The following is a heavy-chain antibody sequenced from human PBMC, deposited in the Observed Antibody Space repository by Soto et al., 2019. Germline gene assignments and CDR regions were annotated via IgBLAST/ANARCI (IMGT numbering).Heavy chain of an antibody. CDR1: VFTFSSYG. J-gene: IGHJ4*02. CDR3: ARDSYDSSGYYHEY. Sequence: PGGSLRLSCASSVFTFSSYGMHCVRHSPGKWLEWVAVIWYDGSNKYYADSVKGRFTISRDNSKNTLYLQMNSLRAEDTAVYYCARDSYDSSGYYHEYLGQGTLVNVSS. V-gene: IGHV3-33*01. D-gene: IGHD3-22*01. CDR2: IWYDGSNK.